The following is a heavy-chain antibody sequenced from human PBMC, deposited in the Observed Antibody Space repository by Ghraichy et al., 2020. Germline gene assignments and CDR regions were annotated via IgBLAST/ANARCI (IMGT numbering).Heavy chain of an antibody. J-gene: IGHJ4*02. CDR1: GGSISSYY. Sequence: SETLSLTCTVSGGSISSYYWSWIRQPPGKGLEWIGYIYYSGGTNYNPSLKSRVTISVDTSKNQFSLKLSSVTAADTAVYYCARGSVEGANPTIYWGQGTLVTVSS. CDR2: IYYSGGT. CDR3: ARGSVEGANPTIY. V-gene: IGHV4-59*01. D-gene: IGHD4/OR15-4a*01.